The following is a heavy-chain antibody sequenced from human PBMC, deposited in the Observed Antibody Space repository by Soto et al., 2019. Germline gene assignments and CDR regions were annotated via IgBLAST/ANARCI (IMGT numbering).Heavy chain of an antibody. CDR3: TRCPGIAAAGLDY. J-gene: IGHJ4*02. Sequence: LRLSCAASGFTFSGSAMHWVRQASGKGLEWVGRIRSKANSYATAYAASVKGRFTISRDDSKNTAYLQMNSLKTEDTAVYYCTRCPGIAAAGLDYWGQGTLVTVSS. D-gene: IGHD6-13*01. CDR1: GFTFSGSA. V-gene: IGHV3-73*01. CDR2: IRSKANSYAT.